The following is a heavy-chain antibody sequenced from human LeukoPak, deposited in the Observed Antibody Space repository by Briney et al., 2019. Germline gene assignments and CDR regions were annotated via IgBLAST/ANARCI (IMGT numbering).Heavy chain of an antibody. J-gene: IGHJ4*02. V-gene: IGHV1-46*01. CDR1: GDMFTSHY. CDR3: HYGDYGY. Sequence: ASVKASCKTSGDMFTSHYMHWVRQAPGQGLEWMGIVNPSGGSTSYAQKFQGRVTMTRDMSTSTVYMELSSLRSEDTAVYYCHYGDYGYWGQGTLVTVSS. CDR2: VNPSGGST. D-gene: IGHD4-17*01.